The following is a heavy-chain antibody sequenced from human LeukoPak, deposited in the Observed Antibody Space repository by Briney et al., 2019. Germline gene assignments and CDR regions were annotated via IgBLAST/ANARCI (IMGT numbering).Heavy chain of an antibody. CDR2: ISGNGGGT. J-gene: IGHJ4*02. Sequence: PGGSLRLSCAASGFTFSSYVMSWVRQAPGKGLEWVSAISGNGGGTYYADSAKGRFTISRDNSKNTLYLQTNSLRAEDKAVYYCARRGAAGTYYFDYWGQGTLVTVSS. V-gene: IGHV3-23*01. D-gene: IGHD6-13*01. CDR3: ARRGAAGTYYFDY. CDR1: GFTFSSYV.